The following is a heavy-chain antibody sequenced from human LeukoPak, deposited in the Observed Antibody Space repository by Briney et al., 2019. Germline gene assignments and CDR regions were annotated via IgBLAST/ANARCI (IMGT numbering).Heavy chain of an antibody. CDR3: AKDISQCTYHIFDY. D-gene: IGHD2-8*01. CDR1: GFTFDDYA. J-gene: IGHJ4*02. V-gene: IGHV3-43*02. CDR2: IRGDGGST. Sequence: HPGGSLRLSCAASGFTFDDYAIHLVRQAPAKGLEWGSLIRGDGGSTYYADSVKDRFTISRDNSKNSLYLQIKSLITEDTALYYCAKDISQCTYHIFDYWGQGTLVTVSS.